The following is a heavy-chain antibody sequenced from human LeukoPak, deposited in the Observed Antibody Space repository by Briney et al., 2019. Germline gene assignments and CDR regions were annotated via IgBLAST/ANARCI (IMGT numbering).Heavy chain of an antibody. Sequence: GGSLRLSCVAPGFDVNDNFMLWIRQAPGQGLEWISIIYASGGAFHSESVKGRFSAFRDTSKNTIFLQMNNLRAADTAMYYCVRRHDYWGQGTLVTVSS. CDR3: VRRHDY. CDR1: GFDVNDNF. J-gene: IGHJ4*02. CDR2: IYASGGA. V-gene: IGHV3-53*01.